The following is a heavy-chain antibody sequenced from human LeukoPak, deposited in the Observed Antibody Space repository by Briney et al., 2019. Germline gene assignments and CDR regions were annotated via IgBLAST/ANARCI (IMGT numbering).Heavy chain of an antibody. J-gene: IGHJ4*02. Sequence: GGSLRLSCAASGFAFSSYAMHWVRQAPGKGLEWVAVISYDGSNKYYADSVKGRLTISRDNSKNTLYLQMNSLRAEDTAVYYCARDLERVFDYWGQGTLVTVSS. V-gene: IGHV3-30*04. CDR1: GFAFSSYA. CDR3: ARDLERVFDY. CDR2: ISYDGSNK. D-gene: IGHD1-1*01.